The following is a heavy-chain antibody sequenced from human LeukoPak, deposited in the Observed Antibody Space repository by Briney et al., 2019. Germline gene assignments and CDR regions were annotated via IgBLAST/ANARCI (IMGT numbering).Heavy chain of an antibody. V-gene: IGHV1-69*05. CDR1: GCTFTSYD. CDR3: ARNVDIVATIRGNWFDP. CDR2: IIPIFGTA. Sequence: SVKVSCKASGCTFTSYDINWVRQATGQGLEWMGGIIPIFGTANYAQKFQGRVTITTDESTSTAYMELSSLRSEDTAVYYCARNVDIVATIRGNWFDPWGQGTLVTVSS. D-gene: IGHD5-12*01. J-gene: IGHJ5*02.